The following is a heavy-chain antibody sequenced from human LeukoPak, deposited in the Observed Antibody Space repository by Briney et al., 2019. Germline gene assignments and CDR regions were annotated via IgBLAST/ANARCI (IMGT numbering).Heavy chain of an antibody. V-gene: IGHV1-2*02. CDR3: ARVPLSGYDP. D-gene: IGHD5-12*01. Sequence: ASVKVSCKASGYTFTGYYIHWVRQAPGQRFEWMGWINPDSGHTNYSPNLQGRVLMTRDTSISTAYMELSSLTSDDTAVYYCARVPLSGYDPWGQGTLVTVSS. CDR2: INPDSGHT. J-gene: IGHJ5*02. CDR1: GYTFTGYY.